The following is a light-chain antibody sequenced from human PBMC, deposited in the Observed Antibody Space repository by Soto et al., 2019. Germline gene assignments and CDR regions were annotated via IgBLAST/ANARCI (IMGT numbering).Light chain of an antibody. J-gene: IGKJ2*01. CDR1: QSVSNNY. CDR3: QQYGSSPFT. Sequence: ENVLTQSPGTLSLSPGERATLSCRASQSVSNNYVAWYQHKPGQAPRLLIYGASNRATGLPDRFSGSGSGTDFTLTISRLEPEGFAVYHGQQYGSSPFTFGQGTKLEIK. CDR2: GAS. V-gene: IGKV3-20*01.